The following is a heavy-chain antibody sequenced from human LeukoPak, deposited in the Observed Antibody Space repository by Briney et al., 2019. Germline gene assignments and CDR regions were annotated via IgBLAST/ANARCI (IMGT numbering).Heavy chain of an antibody. CDR2: IYTSGST. CDR3: ARVTWELLWSFYYYYMDV. CDR1: GGSISSYY. Sequence: SETLSLTCTVSGGSISSYYWGWIRQPAGKGLEWIGRIYTSGSTNYNPSLKSRVTMSVDTSKNQFSLKLSSVTAADTAVYYCARVTWELLWSFYYYYMDVWGKGTTVTISS. J-gene: IGHJ6*03. D-gene: IGHD1-26*01. V-gene: IGHV4-4*07.